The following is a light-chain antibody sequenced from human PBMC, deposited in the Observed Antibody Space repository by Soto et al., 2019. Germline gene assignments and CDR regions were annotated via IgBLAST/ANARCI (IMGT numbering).Light chain of an antibody. V-gene: IGLV2-14*01. CDR1: RREVGGYNN. CDR3: SSYTTSSTYNYV. J-gene: IGLJ1*01. CDR2: EVS. Sequence: QSVLTEPAAVTGCTGQSITICCTGSRREVGGYNNVSWYKKKQDKDPKIMIYEVSNRPSAVSNPFSGSNSSNTASLTISGLHADDEADYYCSSYTTSSTYNYVFGTGTKVTVL.